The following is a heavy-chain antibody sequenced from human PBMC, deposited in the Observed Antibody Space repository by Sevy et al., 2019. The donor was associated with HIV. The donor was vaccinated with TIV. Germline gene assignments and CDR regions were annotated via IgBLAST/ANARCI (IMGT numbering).Heavy chain of an antibody. D-gene: IGHD5-12*01. J-gene: IGHJ4*02. CDR3: TRALATVLTPEYYFDF. Sequence: GGSLRLSCTASGFTFDDYAMSWFRQAPEKGLEWVAFIRRNSDEAYGGTTEYAASVKGRFTISRDDSKSIAYLQMNSLKTEDTAVCYCTRALATVLTPEYYFDFWGQGTLVTVSS. CDR2: IRRNSDEAYGGTT. V-gene: IGHV3-49*03. CDR1: GFTFDDYA.